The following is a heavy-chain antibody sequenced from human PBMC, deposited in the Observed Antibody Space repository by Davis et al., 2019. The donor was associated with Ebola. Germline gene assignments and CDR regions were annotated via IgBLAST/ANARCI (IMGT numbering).Heavy chain of an antibody. CDR2: INHSGST. J-gene: IGHJ4*02. Sequence: GSLRLSCAVHGGSFSGYYWTWIRQPPGKGLEWIGEINHSGSTNYNPSLKSRVTISVDTSKNQFSLKLSSVTAADTAVYYCARREVGGIAVFDYWGQGTLVTVSS. V-gene: IGHV4-34*01. CDR1: GGSFSGYY. CDR3: ARREVGGIAVFDY. D-gene: IGHD6-19*01.